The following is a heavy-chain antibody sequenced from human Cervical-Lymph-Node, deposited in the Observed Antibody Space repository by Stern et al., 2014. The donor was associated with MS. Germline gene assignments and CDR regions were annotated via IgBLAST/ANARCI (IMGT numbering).Heavy chain of an antibody. Sequence: VQLVQSGGGVVQPGRSLRLSCAASEFAFSHYTMHWVRQAPGKGLEWVATSSFDGTDKYHAHSVGGRFTISRDNSKNTLDLQMNSLGTEDTALYYCARTNTYFDAFDLWGQGTMVTVSS. D-gene: IGHD2/OR15-2a*01. CDR3: ARTNTYFDAFDL. CDR1: EFAFSHYT. CDR2: SSFDGTDK. J-gene: IGHJ3*01. V-gene: IGHV3-30-3*01.